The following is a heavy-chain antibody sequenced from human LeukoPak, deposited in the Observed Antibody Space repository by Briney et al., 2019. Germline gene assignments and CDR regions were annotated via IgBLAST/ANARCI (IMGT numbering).Heavy chain of an antibody. Sequence: GGSLRLSCAASGFTFSSYSMNWVRQAPGKGLEWVSSISSSSSYIYYADSVKGRFTISRDNAKNSLYLQMNSLRAEDTAAYYCARGLPVVVPAAIAYWGQGTLVTVSS. CDR2: ISSSSSYI. D-gene: IGHD2-2*02. CDR1: GFTFSSYS. CDR3: ARGLPVVVPAAIAY. J-gene: IGHJ4*02. V-gene: IGHV3-21*01.